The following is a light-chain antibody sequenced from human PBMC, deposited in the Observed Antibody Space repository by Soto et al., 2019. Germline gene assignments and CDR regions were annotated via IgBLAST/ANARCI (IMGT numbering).Light chain of an antibody. J-gene: IGKJ1*01. Sequence: DIQMTQSPSSLSASVGDRVTITCRESQSISSYLNWYQQTRGKAPKLXIYKASTLKSGVPSRFSGSGAGTEFTLTISSLQPDDFETYYCQHYNSYSEAFGQGTKVDIK. CDR3: QHYNSYSEA. CDR1: QSISSY. CDR2: KAS. V-gene: IGKV1-5*03.